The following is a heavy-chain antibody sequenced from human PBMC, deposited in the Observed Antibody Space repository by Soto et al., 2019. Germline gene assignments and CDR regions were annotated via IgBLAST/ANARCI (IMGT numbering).Heavy chain of an antibody. Sequence: SETLSLTCTVSGGSISSSSYYWGWIRQPPVKGLEWVGSIYYSGSTYYNPSLKSRVTISVDTSKNQFSLKLSSVTAADTAVYYCARGVYNGILTGYDSWNLTRTDYYYYMDVWGKGPTVT. CDR2: IYYSGST. D-gene: IGHD3-9*01. V-gene: IGHV4-39*01. J-gene: IGHJ6*03. CDR1: GGSISSSSYY. CDR3: ARGVYNGILTGYDSWNLTRTDYYYYMDV.